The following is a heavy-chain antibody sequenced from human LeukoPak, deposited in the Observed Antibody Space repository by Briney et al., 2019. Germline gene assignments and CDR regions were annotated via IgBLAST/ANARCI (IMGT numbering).Heavy chain of an antibody. D-gene: IGHD6-13*01. CDR3: ARREGGIAAASDY. V-gene: IGHV3-20*04. J-gene: IGHJ4*02. Sequence: GGSLRLSCAASGFTFDDYGMSWVRQAPGKGLEWVSGINWNGGSTGYADSVKGRFTISRDNAKNSLYLQMNRLRAEDTAVYYCARREGGIAAASDYWGQGTLVTVSS. CDR1: GFTFDDYG. CDR2: INWNGGST.